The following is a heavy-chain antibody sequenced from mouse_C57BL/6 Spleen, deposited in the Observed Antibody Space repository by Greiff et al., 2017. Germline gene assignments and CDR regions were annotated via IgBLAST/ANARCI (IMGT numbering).Heavy chain of an antibody. D-gene: IGHD2-9*01. CDR3: ARGGSYYGYPWFAY. CDR2: INPNNGGT. J-gene: IGHJ3*01. CDR1: GYTFTDYN. Sequence: EVQVVESGPELVKPGASVKIPCKASGYTFTDYNMDWVKQSHGKSLEWIGDINPNNGGTIYNQKFKGKATLTVDKSSSTAYMELRSLTSEDTAVYYCARGGSYYGYPWFAYWGQGTLVTVSA. V-gene: IGHV1-18*01.